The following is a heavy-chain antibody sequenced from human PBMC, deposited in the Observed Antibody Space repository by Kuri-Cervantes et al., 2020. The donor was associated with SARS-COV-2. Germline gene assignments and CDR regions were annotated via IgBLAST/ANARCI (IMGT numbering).Heavy chain of an antibody. Sequence: ASVKVSCKASGYTFTSYYMHWVRQAPGQGLEWMGWIGVCSGNTNYAQKFQGRVTMTTDTSTTTAYMDLRSLRSDDTAVYYCARAGIQMVYAIDYYDYYMDVWGKGTTVPSP. CDR1: GYTFTSYY. V-gene: IGHV1-18*04. J-gene: IGHJ6*03. CDR3: ARAGIQMVYAIDYYDYYMDV. D-gene: IGHD2-8*01. CDR2: IGVCSGNT.